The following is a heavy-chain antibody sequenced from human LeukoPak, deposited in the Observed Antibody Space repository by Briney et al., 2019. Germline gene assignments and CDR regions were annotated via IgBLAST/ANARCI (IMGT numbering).Heavy chain of an antibody. J-gene: IGHJ5*02. CDR3: ARKGLLGSGKPWFDP. V-gene: IGHV1-8*01. D-gene: IGHD2-15*01. Sequence: ASVKVSCKASGYTFTSYDINWVRQASGQGLEWMRWMNPNSGNTASAQKFQGRVTMTTNTSISTAYMELTGLRSEDTAMYFCARKGLLGSGKPWFDPWGQGTLVTVSS. CDR2: MNPNSGNT. CDR1: GYTFTSYD.